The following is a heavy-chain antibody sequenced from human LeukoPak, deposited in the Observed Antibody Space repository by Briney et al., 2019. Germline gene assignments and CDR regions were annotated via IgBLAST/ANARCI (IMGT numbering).Heavy chain of an antibody. D-gene: IGHD6-13*01. CDR3: AKSSMSEYYFDY. CDR2: ISWNSGGI. J-gene: IGHJ4*02. CDR1: GFTFDDYA. Sequence: GRSLRLSCAASGFTFDDYAMHWVRQAPGKGLEWVSGISWNSGGIGYADSVKGRFTISRDNAKNSLYLQMNSLRAEDTALYYCAKSSMSEYYFDYWGQGTLVTVSS. V-gene: IGHV3-9*01.